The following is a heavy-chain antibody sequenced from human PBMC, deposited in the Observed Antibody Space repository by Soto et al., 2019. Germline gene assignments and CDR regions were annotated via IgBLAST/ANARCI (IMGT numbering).Heavy chain of an antibody. Sequence: SETLSLTYTVSGGSISSYYWSWIRQPPGKGLEWIGYMYNTGGTIYNPSLKSRVTISVDTSKNQFSLKLNSVTAADTAVYYCARDLWGYCGADCYPLDVWGQGTKVTVSS. V-gene: IGHV4-59*01. CDR1: GGSISSYY. J-gene: IGHJ6*02. CDR3: ARDLWGYCGADCYPLDV. D-gene: IGHD2-21*02. CDR2: MYNTGGT.